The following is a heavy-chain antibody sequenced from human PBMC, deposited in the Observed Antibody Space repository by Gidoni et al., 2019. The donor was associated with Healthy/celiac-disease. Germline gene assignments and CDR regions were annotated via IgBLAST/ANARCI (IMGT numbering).Heavy chain of an antibody. D-gene: IGHD3-16*01. CDR2: TYYRSRWYT. Sequence: QIPLQQSGPGLVKPSQTLSLTCPISGASVSSNRAAWNWIRQSPSRGVEWRGRTYYRSRWYTDDAASVKSRITINPDTSKNQVSLHLNSVTPEDTAVYYCARSTPLRLRGLHFDYWGQGTLVTVSS. J-gene: IGHJ4*02. V-gene: IGHV6-1*01. CDR3: ARSTPLRLRGLHFDY. CDR1: GASVSSNRAA.